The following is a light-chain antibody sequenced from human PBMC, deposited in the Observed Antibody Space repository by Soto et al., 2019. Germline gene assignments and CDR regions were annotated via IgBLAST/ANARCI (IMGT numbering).Light chain of an antibody. J-gene: IGKJ5*01. CDR2: DAS. V-gene: IGKV3D-11*01. Sequence: EIVLTQSPATLSFSPGERATLSCRASQGVSSYLAWYQQKPGQAPRLLIYDASNRATGIPARFSGSGPGTDFTLTISSLEPEDFAVYYCQQRSNWQITFGQGTRLEI. CDR3: QQRSNWQIT. CDR1: QGVSSY.